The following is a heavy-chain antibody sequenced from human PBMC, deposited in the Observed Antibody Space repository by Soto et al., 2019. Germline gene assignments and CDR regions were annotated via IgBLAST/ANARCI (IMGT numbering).Heavy chain of an antibody. CDR1: GYTFTIYG. Sequence: ASVKVSCKASGYTFTIYGINWVRQAPGQGLEWMGWISPDNGNTNYAQKFQERVTITRDMSTSTAYMELSSLRSEDTAVYYCASQQLGPSYYYGMDVWGQGTTVTVSS. J-gene: IGHJ6*02. CDR3: ASQQLGPSYYYGMDV. D-gene: IGHD6-6*01. V-gene: IGHV1-18*01. CDR2: ISPDNGNT.